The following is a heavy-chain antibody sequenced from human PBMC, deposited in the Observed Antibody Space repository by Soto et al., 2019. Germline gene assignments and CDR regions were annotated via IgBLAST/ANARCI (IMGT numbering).Heavy chain of an antibody. D-gene: IGHD3-22*01. CDR2: IYHSGST. CDR1: GGSISSSNW. CDR3: ARAPDHVVVVIRFDY. J-gene: IGHJ4*02. V-gene: IGHV4-4*02. Sequence: QVQLQESGPGLVKPSGTLSLTCAVSGGSISSSNWWSWVRQPPGKGLEWIGEIYHSGSTNYNPSLKGRVTISVDKSKNQFSLKRSSVTAADTAVYYCARAPDHVVVVIRFDYWGQGTLVTVSS.